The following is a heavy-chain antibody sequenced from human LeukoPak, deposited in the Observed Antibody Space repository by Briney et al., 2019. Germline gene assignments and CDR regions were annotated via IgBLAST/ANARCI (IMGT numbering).Heavy chain of an antibody. CDR2: IYYDGST. Sequence: SETLSLTCTVSGGSISSYYWSWIRQPPGKGLEWIGYIYYDGSTNYNPSLKSRVSISVDTSKNQFSLKLSCVTAADTAVYYCARGSGSGNWYFDLWGRGTLVTVSS. D-gene: IGHD2-15*01. J-gene: IGHJ2*01. CDR3: ARGSGSGNWYFDL. CDR1: GGSISSYY. V-gene: IGHV4-59*01.